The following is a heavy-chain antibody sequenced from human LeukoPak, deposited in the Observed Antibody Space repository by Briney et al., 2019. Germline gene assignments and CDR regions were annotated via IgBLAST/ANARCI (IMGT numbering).Heavy chain of an antibody. CDR2: ISDSGGTT. D-gene: IGHD2-15*01. CDR3: AKVNGYCSGGSCYSTGSYYYHGMDV. Sequence: GGSLRLSCAASGFTFRSYAMIWVRQAPGKGLEWVSDISDSGGTTYYADSVKGRFTVSRDNSKNTLYLQMNSLRAEDTAGYYCAKVNGYCSGGSCYSTGSYYYHGMDVWGKGTTVTVSS. V-gene: IGHV3-23*01. J-gene: IGHJ6*04. CDR1: GFTFRSYA.